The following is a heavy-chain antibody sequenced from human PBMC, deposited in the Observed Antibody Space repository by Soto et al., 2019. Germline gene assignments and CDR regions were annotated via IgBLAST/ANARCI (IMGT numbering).Heavy chain of an antibody. Sequence: QVQLVQSGTEVKKPGASVMVSCKTSGYTFTRYGISWVRQAPGQGLEWMGLISPYNGDTIYARKFQGRVIVTADTATSTVYMELRSLRSDDTAVYYCVRDASSVYRGWWDPWGQGTLVTVSS. CDR1: GYTFTRYG. V-gene: IGHV1-18*01. CDR2: ISPYNGDT. J-gene: IGHJ5*02. D-gene: IGHD2-2*02. CDR3: VRDASSVYRGWWDP.